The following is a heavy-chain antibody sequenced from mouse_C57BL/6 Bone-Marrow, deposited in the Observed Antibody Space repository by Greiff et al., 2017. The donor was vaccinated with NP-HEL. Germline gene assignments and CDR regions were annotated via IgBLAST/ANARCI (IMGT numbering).Heavy chain of an antibody. CDR2: IHPNSGST. D-gene: IGHD1-1*01. V-gene: IGHV1-64*01. Sequence: QVQLQQPGAELVKPGASVKLSCKASGYTFTSYWMHWVKQRPGQGLEWIGMIHPNSGSTNYNEKFKSKATLTVDKSSSTAYMQLSSLTSEDSAVYYCARRYGSRRGYVDYWGQGTTLTVSS. CDR3: ARRYGSRRGYVDY. J-gene: IGHJ2*01. CDR1: GYTFTSYW.